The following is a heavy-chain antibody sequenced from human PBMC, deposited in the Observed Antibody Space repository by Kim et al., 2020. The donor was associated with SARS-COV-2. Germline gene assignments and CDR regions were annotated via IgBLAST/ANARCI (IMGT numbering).Heavy chain of an antibody. CDR1: GYTFTGYY. V-gene: IGHV1-2*02. J-gene: IGHJ4*02. Sequence: ASVKVSCKASGYTFTGYYMHWVRQAPGQGLEWMGWINPNSGGTNYAQKFQGRVTMTRDTSISTAYMELSRLRSDDTAVYYCARPYGSGSYPSAYDYWGQGTLVTVSS. CDR3: ARPYGSGSYPSAYDY. CDR2: INPNSGGT. D-gene: IGHD3-10*01.